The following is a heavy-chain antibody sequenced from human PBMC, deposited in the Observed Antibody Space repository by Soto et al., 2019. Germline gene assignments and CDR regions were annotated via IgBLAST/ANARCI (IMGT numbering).Heavy chain of an antibody. CDR2: TYYSGST. D-gene: IGHD6-6*01. J-gene: IGHJ6*02. CDR3: ATPVRRIAARLYYYGMDV. V-gene: IGHV4-59*04. CDR1: GGSMIAYC. Sequence: SETLSLTCTVSGGSMIAYCWNWMRQPPGKGLQWIGHTYYSGSTYYNPSLKSRVTISVDTSKNQFSLKLSSVTAADTAVYYCATPVRRIAARLYYYGMDVWGQGTTVTVSS.